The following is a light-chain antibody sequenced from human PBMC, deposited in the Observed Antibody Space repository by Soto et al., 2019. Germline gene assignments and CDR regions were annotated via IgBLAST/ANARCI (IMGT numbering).Light chain of an antibody. CDR1: QSVGRDY. V-gene: IGKV3-20*01. Sequence: PGESVTLSCRASQSVGRDYLAWFQHKPGQAPRLLVHHASTRATGVPDRFSGSGSGTYFTFTVSRLEPEDFAIYYCHQYASEPLTFGGGTKLEIK. CDR2: HAS. J-gene: IGKJ4*01. CDR3: HQYASEPLT.